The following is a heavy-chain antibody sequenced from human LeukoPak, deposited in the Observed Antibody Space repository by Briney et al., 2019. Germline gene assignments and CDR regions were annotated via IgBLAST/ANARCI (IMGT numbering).Heavy chain of an antibody. CDR3: VGRGGYCSGGSCYAE. J-gene: IGHJ4*02. CDR2: SYYGGST. V-gene: IGHV4-39*01. D-gene: IGHD2-15*01. CDR1: GGSISSSSYY. Sequence: SETLSLTCTVSGGSISSSSYYWGWIRQSPGKGLEWIGSSYYGGSTYYNPSLKSRVTISIDTSKNQFSLNLSSVTAADTAVYYCVGRGGYCSGGSCYAEWGQGTLLSVSS.